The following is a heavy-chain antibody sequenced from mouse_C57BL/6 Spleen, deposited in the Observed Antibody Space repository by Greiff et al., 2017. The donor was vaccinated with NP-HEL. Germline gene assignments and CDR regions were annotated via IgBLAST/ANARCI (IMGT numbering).Heavy chain of an antibody. Sequence: EVKLVESGPGLVKPSQSLSLTCSVTGYSITSGYYWNWIRQFPGNKLEWMGYISYDGSNNYNPSLKNRISITRDTSKNQFFLKLNSVTTEDTATYYCARERTTVVFDYWGQGTTLTVSS. V-gene: IGHV3-6*01. J-gene: IGHJ2*01. CDR2: ISYDGSN. D-gene: IGHD1-1*01. CDR1: GYSITSGYY. CDR3: ARERTTVVFDY.